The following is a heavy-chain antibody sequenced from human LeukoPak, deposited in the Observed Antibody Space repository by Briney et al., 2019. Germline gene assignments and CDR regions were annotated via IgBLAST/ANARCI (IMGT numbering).Heavy chain of an antibody. D-gene: IGHD4-17*01. Sequence: GASVNVSCKASGYTFTSYGISWVRQAPGQGREGMGWISAYNGNTNYAQKLQGRVTMTTDTSTSKAYMELRSLRSDDTAVYYCAGGNDYGDYGAFYWGQGTLVTVSS. CDR3: AGGNDYGDYGAFY. V-gene: IGHV1-18*04. J-gene: IGHJ4*02. CDR2: ISAYNGNT. CDR1: GYTFTSYG.